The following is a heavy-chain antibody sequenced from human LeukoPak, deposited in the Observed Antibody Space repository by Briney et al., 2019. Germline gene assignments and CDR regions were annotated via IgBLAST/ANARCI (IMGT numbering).Heavy chain of an antibody. D-gene: IGHD4-17*01. CDR1: GFTFSSYW. CDR3: AKHFYGDYQISYFDY. Sequence: GGSLRLSCAASGFTFSSYWMNWVRQAPGKGLEWVSAISGSGGSTYYADSVKGRFTISRDNSKNTLYLQMNSLRAEDTAVYYCAKHFYGDYQISYFDYWGQGTLVTVSS. J-gene: IGHJ4*02. CDR2: ISGSGGST. V-gene: IGHV3-23*01.